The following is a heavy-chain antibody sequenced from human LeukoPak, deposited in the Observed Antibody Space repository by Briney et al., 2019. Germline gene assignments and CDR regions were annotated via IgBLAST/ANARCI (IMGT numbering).Heavy chain of an antibody. D-gene: IGHD3-3*01. V-gene: IGHV3-53*04. CDR2: IYSGGST. Sequence: GGSLRLSCAASGFTVSSNYMSWVRQAPGKGLEWVSVIYSGGSTYYADSVKGRFTISRHNSKNTLYLQMNSLRAEDTAVYYCARGLFGVVISPYYFDYWGQGTLVTASS. J-gene: IGHJ4*02. CDR1: GFTVSSNY. CDR3: ARGLFGVVISPYYFDY.